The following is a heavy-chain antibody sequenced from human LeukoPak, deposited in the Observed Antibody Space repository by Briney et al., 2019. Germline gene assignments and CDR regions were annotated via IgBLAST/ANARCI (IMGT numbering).Heavy chain of an antibody. V-gene: IGHV4-34*01. D-gene: IGHD2-15*01. CDR2: INHSGST. CDR3: ANLRRYCSGGSCSYWYFDL. Sequence: PSETLSLTCAVYGGSFSGYYWSWIRQPPGKGLEWIGEINHSGSTNYNPSLKSRVTISVDTSKNQFSLKLSSVTAADTAVYYCANLRRYCSGGSCSYWYFDLWGRGTLVTVSS. CDR1: GGSFSGYY. J-gene: IGHJ2*01.